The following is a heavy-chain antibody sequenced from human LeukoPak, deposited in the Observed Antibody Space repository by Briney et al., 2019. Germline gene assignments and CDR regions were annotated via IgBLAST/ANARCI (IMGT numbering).Heavy chain of an antibody. D-gene: IGHD5-18*01. Sequence: SETLSLTCTVSGGSIRSNSWSWFRQSPGSGLEWIGYIYHDGRLKYHPSLESRLTISADPSRNQFSLKLTSVTAAATAVYFCARLPSGGASFGWFDYWGQGALVTVSS. CDR1: GGSIRSNS. CDR2: IYHDGRL. J-gene: IGHJ4*02. CDR3: ARLPSGGASFGWFDY. V-gene: IGHV4-59*08.